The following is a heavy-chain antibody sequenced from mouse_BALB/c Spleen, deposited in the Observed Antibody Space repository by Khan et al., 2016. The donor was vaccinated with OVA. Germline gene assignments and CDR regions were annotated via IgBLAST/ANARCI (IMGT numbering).Heavy chain of an antibody. Sequence: EVQLQESGPGLVKPSQSLSLTCTVTGYSITSDYAWNWIRQFPGNKLEWMGYISSTGSTSSNPSLKSRISITRDTSTNQFFLQLNSVTTEDTATYYCARSLYYSYGYALDCWGRGTSVTVSS. D-gene: IGHD2-14*01. CDR2: ISSTGST. CDR1: GYSITSDYA. J-gene: IGHJ4*01. V-gene: IGHV3-2*02. CDR3: ARSLYYSYGYALDC.